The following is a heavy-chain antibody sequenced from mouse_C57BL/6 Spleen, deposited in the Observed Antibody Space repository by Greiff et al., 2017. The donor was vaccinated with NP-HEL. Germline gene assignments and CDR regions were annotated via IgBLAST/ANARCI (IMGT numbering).Heavy chain of an antibody. D-gene: IGHD2-5*01. CDR3: ARSDYYSNYEGFAY. J-gene: IGHJ3*01. CDR1: GYAFSSYW. Sequence: VKLQQSGAELVKPGASVKISCKASGYAFSSYWMNWVKQRPGKGLEWIGQIYPGDGDTNYNGKFKGKATLTADKSSSTAYMQLSSLTSEDSAVYFCARSDYYSNYEGFAYWGKGTLVTVSA. V-gene: IGHV1-80*01. CDR2: IYPGDGDT.